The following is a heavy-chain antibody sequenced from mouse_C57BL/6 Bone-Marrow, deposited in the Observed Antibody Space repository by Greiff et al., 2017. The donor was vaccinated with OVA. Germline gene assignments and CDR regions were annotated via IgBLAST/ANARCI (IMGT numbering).Heavy chain of an antibody. J-gene: IGHJ1*03. CDR3: ARNPTTVVATKYFDV. V-gene: IGHV1-69*01. CDR1: GYTFTSYW. CDR2: IDPSDSYT. D-gene: IGHD1-1*01. Sequence: VQRVESGAELVMPGASVKLSCKASGYTFTSYWMHWVKQRPGQGLEWIGEIDPSDSYTNYNQKFKGKSTLTVDKSSSTAYMQLSSLTSEDSAVYYCARNPTTVVATKYFDVWGTGTTVTVSS.